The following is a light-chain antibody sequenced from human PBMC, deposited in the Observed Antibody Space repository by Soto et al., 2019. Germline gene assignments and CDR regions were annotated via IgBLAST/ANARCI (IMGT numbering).Light chain of an antibody. CDR2: AAS. CDR3: QQSYSSPRT. V-gene: IGKV1-39*01. CDR1: ESLSNY. Sequence: DIQMTQSPSSLSASVGDRVTITCRASESLSNYLNWYQHKPGRAPKLLIYAASSLQSGVPSRFSGSGSGTDFTLTITTLQPEDFATYYCQQSYSSPRTFGQGTKVEIK. J-gene: IGKJ1*01.